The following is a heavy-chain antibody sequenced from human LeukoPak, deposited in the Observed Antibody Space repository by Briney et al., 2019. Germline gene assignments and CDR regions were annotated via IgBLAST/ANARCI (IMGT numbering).Heavy chain of an antibody. CDR3: ARSTYYYDSSGQAEFDY. CDR2: IYYSGST. CDR1: GGSVSSGSYY. J-gene: IGHJ4*02. V-gene: IGHV4-61*01. D-gene: IGHD3-22*01. Sequence: PSETLSLTCTVSGGSVSSGSYYWSWIRQPPGKGLEWIGYIYYSGSTNYNPSLKSRVTISVDTSKNQFSLKLSSVTAADTAVYYCARSTYYYDSSGQAEFDYWGQGTLVTVSS.